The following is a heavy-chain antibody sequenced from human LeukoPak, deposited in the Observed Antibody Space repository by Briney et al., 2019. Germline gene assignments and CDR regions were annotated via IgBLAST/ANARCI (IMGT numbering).Heavy chain of an antibody. CDR2: IYSSGST. CDR3: ASSRGFGELLDFDY. CDR1: GGSISRVSYY. D-gene: IGHD3-10*01. J-gene: IGHJ4*02. Sequence: PSETLSLTCTVSGGSISRVSYYWSWIRQPAGTGLEWIGRIYSSGSTNYNPSLKSRVTISVDTSKNQFSLKLSSVTAADTAVYYCASSRGFGELLDFDYWGQGTLVTVSS. V-gene: IGHV4-61*02.